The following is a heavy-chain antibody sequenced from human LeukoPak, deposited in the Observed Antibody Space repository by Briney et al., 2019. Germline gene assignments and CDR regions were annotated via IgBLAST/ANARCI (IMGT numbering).Heavy chain of an antibody. CDR2: ISSSSSTI. CDR1: GFTFSSYS. J-gene: IGHJ4*02. Sequence: GGSLRLSCAASGFTFSSYSMYLVRQAPGKGLEWVSYISSSSSTIYYADSVKGRFTISRDNAKNSLYLQMNSLRAEDTAVYYCARDADIVVDYLFDYWGQGTLVTVSS. V-gene: IGHV3-48*01. D-gene: IGHD2-15*01. CDR3: ARDADIVVDYLFDY.